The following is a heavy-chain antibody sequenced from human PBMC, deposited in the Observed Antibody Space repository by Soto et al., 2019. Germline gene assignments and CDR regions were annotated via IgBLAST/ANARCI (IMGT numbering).Heavy chain of an antibody. CDR2: ISHSGST. D-gene: IGHD2-2*01. V-gene: IGHV4-34*01. CDR1: GESLSGYY. Sequence: SETLSLTCAVYGESLSGYYWNWIRQRPGKGLEWIGEISHSGSTNYNPSLKSRVTISIDTSKNQFSLNLTSVTAADTAVYYCARGSYCGSTSCPRTYYYYSYYMDVWGEGTPVTVSS. J-gene: IGHJ6*03. CDR3: ARGSYCGSTSCPRTYYYYSYYMDV.